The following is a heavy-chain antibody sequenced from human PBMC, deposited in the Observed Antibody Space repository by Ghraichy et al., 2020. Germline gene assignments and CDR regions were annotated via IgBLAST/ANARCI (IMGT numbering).Heavy chain of an antibody. D-gene: IGHD3-22*01. J-gene: IGHJ5*02. CDR2: IYYSGST. CDR3: ARHPFPPPNYDSSGYYPPGIWFDP. Sequence: SETLSLTCTVSGGSISSYYWSWIRQPPGKGLEWIGYIYYSGSTNYNPSLKSRVTISVDTSKNQFSLKLSSVTAADTAVYYCARHPFPPPNYDSSGYYPPGIWFDPWGQGTLVTVSS. V-gene: IGHV4-59*08. CDR1: GGSISSYY.